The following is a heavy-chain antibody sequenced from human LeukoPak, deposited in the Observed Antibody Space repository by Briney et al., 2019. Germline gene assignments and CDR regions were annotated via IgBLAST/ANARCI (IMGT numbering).Heavy chain of an antibody. V-gene: IGHV3-48*02. Sequence: GGSLRLSCAASGFTFSNAWLNWVRQAPGKGLEWVSYITGSGRTIYYADSVKGRFTISRDKAKNSLFLQMNSLRDEDTAVYYCARDRGTGWAIDYWGQGTLVTVSS. CDR1: GFTFSNAW. CDR3: ARDRGTGWAIDY. J-gene: IGHJ4*02. CDR2: ITGSGRTI. D-gene: IGHD6-19*01.